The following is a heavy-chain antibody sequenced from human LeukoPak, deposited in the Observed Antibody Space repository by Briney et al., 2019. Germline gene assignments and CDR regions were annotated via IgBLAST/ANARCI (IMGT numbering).Heavy chain of an antibody. J-gene: IGHJ6*02. Sequence: PSETLSLTCAVSGGSISSGGYSWTWLRRPPGKGLEWIGYRYHSGNTYYNPSLQSRVTISVDRSKNQFSLKLSSVTAADTAVYYCARERSITMVRGASYGMDVGGQGITVTVS. CDR1: GGSISSGGYS. D-gene: IGHD3-10*01. CDR3: ARERSITMVRGASYGMDV. CDR2: RYHSGNT. V-gene: IGHV4-30-2*01.